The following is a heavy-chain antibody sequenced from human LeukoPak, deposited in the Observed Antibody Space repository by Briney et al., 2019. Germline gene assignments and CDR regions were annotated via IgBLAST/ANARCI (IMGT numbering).Heavy chain of an antibody. J-gene: IGHJ4*02. CDR3: AKVGYDILTGPSYFDY. CDR1: GFTFSSYG. CDR2: IWYGGSNK. Sequence: GGSLRLSCAASGFTFSSYGMHWVRQAPGKGLEWVAVIWYGGSNKYYADSVKGRFTISRDNSKNTLYLQMNSLRAEDTAVYYCAKVGYDILTGPSYFDYWGQGTLVTVSS. D-gene: IGHD3-9*01. V-gene: IGHV3-30*02.